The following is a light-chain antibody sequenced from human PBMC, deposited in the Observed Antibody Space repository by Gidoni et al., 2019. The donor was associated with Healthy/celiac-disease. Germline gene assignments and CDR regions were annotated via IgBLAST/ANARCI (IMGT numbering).Light chain of an antibody. CDR2: GAS. CDR3: QQYGSSRGT. CDR1: QSVSSSY. V-gene: IGKV3-20*01. Sequence: EIALTQSPGTLSLSPRERATLSCRASQSVSSSYLAWYQQKPGQAPRLLIYGASSRATGIPDRFSGSGSGTDFTLTISRLEPEDFAVYYCQQYGSSRGTFGPGTKVDIK. J-gene: IGKJ3*01.